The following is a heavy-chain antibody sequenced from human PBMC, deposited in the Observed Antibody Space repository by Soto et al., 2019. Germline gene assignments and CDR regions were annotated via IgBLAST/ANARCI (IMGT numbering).Heavy chain of an antibody. CDR3: ARGRGAVAPPIGESIYYYYYMHV. CDR1: GGSISSGGYY. V-gene: IGHV4-31*03. CDR2: IYYSGST. J-gene: IGHJ6*03. Sequence: PSETLSLTCTVSGGSISSGGYYWSWIRQHPGKGLEWIGYIYYSGSTYYNPSLKSRVTISVDTSKNQFSLKLSSVTAADTAVYYCARGRGAVAPPIGESIYYYYYMHVWGKGTTVTVSS. D-gene: IGHD3-10*01.